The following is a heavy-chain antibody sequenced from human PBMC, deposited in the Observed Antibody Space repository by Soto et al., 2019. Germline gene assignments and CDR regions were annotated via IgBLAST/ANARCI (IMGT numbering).Heavy chain of an antibody. V-gene: IGHV4-59*04. J-gene: IGHJ6*02. Sequence: PSETLSLTCTVSGGSISSYYWNWIRQPPGKGLEWIGYIYYSGSTYYNPSLKSRVTMSVDTSKNQFSLNLNSVTAADTAVYYCARHTAGSLAHFGMDVWGQGTTVTVSS. CDR1: GGSISSYY. CDR3: ARHTAGSLAHFGMDV. CDR2: IYYSGST. D-gene: IGHD3-10*01.